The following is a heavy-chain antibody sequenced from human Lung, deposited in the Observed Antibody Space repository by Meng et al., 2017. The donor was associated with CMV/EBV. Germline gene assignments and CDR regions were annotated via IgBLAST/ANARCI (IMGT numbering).Heavy chain of an antibody. J-gene: IGHJ6*02. V-gene: IGHV4-59*01. CDR2: IYYSGST. Sequence: GSPRLSCTVSGGSISSYYWSWIRQPPGKGLEWIGYIYYSGSTNYNPSLKSRVTISVDTSKNQFSLKLSSVTAADTAVYYCASGKYYYGSGSYYNYYYYGMDVWGQGTTVTVSS. CDR3: ASGKYYYGSGSYYNYYYYGMDV. D-gene: IGHD3-10*01. CDR1: GGSISSYY.